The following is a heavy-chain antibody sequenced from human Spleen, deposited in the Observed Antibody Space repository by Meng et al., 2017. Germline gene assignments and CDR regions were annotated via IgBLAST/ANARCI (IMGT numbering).Heavy chain of an antibody. CDR3: TIYTRSHI. CDR2: IETKPNNYAT. Sequence: GGSLRLSCAVSGVTFSGSDIHWVCQASGKGLEWVGRIETKPNNYATSYGESLRGRFTISRDDSKNMAYLQMNSLETEDTALYYCTIYTRSHIWGQGSMVTVSS. CDR1: GVTFSGSD. V-gene: IGHV3-73*01. J-gene: IGHJ3*02. D-gene: IGHD2-15*01.